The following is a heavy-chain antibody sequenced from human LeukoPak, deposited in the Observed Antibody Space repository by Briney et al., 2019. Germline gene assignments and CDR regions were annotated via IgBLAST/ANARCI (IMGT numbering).Heavy chain of an antibody. CDR3: ARLGMGLYYFDY. CDR2: IYYSGST. J-gene: IGHJ4*02. CDR1: GGSISSSSYY. D-gene: IGHD3-16*01. V-gene: IGHV4-39*07. Sequence: SETLSLTCTVSGGSISSSSYYWGWIRQPPGKGLEXIGSIYYSGSTYYNPSLKSRVTISVDTSKNQFSLKLSSVTAADTAVYYCARLGMGLYYFDYWGQGTLVTVSS.